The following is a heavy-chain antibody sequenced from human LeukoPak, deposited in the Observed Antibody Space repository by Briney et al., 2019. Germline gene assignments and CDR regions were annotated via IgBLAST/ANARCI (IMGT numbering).Heavy chain of an antibody. CDR1: GFTFSSYG. J-gene: IGHJ4*02. Sequence: PGRSLRLSCAASGFTFSSYGMHWVRQAPGKGRGWVAVISYDGSNKYYADSVKGRFAISRDDSKNTLYLQMNSLRAEDTAVYYCARGSAYYYHSSGYSPFDYWGQGTLVTVSS. CDR3: ARGSAYYYHSSGYSPFDY. CDR2: ISYDGSNK. D-gene: IGHD3-22*01. V-gene: IGHV3-30*03.